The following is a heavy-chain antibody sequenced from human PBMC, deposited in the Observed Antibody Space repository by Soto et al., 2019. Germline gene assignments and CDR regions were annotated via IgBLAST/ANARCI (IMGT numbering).Heavy chain of an antibody. CDR1: SGSLTDHY. D-gene: IGHD5-18*01. CDR2: INHSGIT. V-gene: IGHV4-34*01. Sequence: SETLSLTCGVFSGSLTDHYWTWIRQTPGKGLEWIGEINHSGITDYNPSLKSRVTLSLGTSKNQFPLKVTALTAADTAVYYCARGKPSGYRFGPRNFFYYGMDVWGPGTTVTVS. J-gene: IGHJ6*02. CDR3: ARGKPSGYRFGPRNFFYYGMDV.